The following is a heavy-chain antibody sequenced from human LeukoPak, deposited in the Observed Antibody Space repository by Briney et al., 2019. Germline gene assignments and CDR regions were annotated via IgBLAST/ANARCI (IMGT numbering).Heavy chain of an antibody. J-gene: IGHJ4*02. CDR1: GFTFSSYS. D-gene: IGHD5-24*01. Sequence: RGSLRLSCAASGFTFSSYSMNWVRQAPGKGLEWVSYISSSSSTIYYADSVKGRFTISRDNAKNSLYLQMNSLRAEDTAVYYCARDGYKSFWGQGTLVTVSS. V-gene: IGHV3-48*04. CDR3: ARDGYKSF. CDR2: ISSSSSTI.